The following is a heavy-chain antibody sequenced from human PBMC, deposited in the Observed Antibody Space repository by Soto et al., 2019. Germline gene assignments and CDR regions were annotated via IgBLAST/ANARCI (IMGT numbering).Heavy chain of an antibody. CDR3: ARRQGSSWYNYYYYGMDV. J-gene: IGHJ6*02. CDR1: GVSISSAGYY. D-gene: IGHD6-13*01. V-gene: IGHV4-31*03. Sequence: PSETLSLTCTVSGVSISSAGYYWSWSRQHPGRGLEWIGYISYSGTTYYNPSLKSRVTISVDTSKNQFSLKLSSVTAADTAVYYCARRQGSSWYNYYYYGMDVWGQGTTVTVSS. CDR2: ISYSGTT.